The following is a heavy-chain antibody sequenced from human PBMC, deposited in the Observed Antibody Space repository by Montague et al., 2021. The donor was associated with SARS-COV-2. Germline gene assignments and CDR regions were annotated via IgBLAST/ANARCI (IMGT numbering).Heavy chain of an antibody. CDR3: AHRGMIRGLIFDY. CDR1: GLSLRSDDEG. D-gene: IGHD3-10*01. CDR2: IYWNGDK. Sequence: PALVKPTQTLTLTCTFSGLSLRSDDEGVAWIRQSPGQALEWLAVIYWNGDKRYSPSLQRRLTITKDTSENQVVLTMTNMYPVDTATYYCAHRGMIRGLIFDYWGQGTLVTVSS. J-gene: IGHJ4*02. V-gene: IGHV2-5*01.